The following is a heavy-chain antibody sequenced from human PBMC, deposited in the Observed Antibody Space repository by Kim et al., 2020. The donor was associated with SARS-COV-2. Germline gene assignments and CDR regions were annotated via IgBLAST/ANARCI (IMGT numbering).Heavy chain of an antibody. J-gene: IGHJ4*02. CDR2: ITSDTNRI. CDR3: ARSTHYRFDC. D-gene: IGHD4-4*01. CDR1: GFTFTSYS. Sequence: GGSLRLSCAASGFTFTSYSMNWVRQAPGKRLEWLSYITSDTNRIYYADSVKGRFTMSRDNAKNSVYLQMNSLRDEDTAVYYCARSTHYRFDCWGQGALVTLSS. V-gene: IGHV3-48*02.